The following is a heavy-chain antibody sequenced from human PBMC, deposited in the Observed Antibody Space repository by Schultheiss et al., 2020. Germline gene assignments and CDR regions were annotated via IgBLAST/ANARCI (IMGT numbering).Heavy chain of an antibody. CDR1: GGSISGGSYY. Sequence: SETLSLTCTVSGGSISGGSYYWSWIRQPAGKGLEWIGRIYTSGSTNYNPSLKSRVTISVDTSKNQFSLKLSSVTAADTALYYCATAYDYGDYGAFDIWGQGTMVTVSS. J-gene: IGHJ3*02. CDR2: IYTSGST. CDR3: ATAYDYGDYGAFDI. D-gene: IGHD4-17*01. V-gene: IGHV4-61*02.